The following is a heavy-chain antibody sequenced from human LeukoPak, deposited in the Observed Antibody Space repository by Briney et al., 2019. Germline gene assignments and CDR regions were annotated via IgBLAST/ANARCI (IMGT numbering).Heavy chain of an antibody. CDR1: GFTFSSYS. D-gene: IGHD2-2*01. CDR3: ASATPAGTPIVVVPAAKGYYYYGMDA. CDR2: ISSSSSYI. V-gene: IGHV3-21*01. J-gene: IGHJ6*02. Sequence: GGSLRLSCAASGFTFSSYSMNWVRQAPGKGLEWVSSISSSSSYIYYADSVKGRFTISRDNAKNSLYLQMNSLRAEDTAVYYCASATPAGTPIVVVPAAKGYYYYGMDAWGQGTTVTVSS.